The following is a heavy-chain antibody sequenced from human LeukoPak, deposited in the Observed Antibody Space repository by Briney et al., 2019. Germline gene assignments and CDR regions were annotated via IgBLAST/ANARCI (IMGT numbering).Heavy chain of an antibody. CDR1: GGSISSSSYY. J-gene: IGHJ4*02. V-gene: IGHV4-61*02. Sequence: SETLSLTCTVSGGSISSSSYYWGWIRQPPGKGLEWIGRIYTSGSTNYNPSLKSRVTISVDTSKNQFSLKLSSVTAADTAVYYCARLNSSGLHRGQGTLVTVSS. CDR3: ARLNSSGLH. CDR2: IYTSGST. D-gene: IGHD3-22*01.